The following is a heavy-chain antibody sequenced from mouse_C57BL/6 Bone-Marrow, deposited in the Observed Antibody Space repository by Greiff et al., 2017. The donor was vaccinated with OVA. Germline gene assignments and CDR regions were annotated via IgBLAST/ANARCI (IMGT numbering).Heavy chain of an antibody. CDR2: ISYSGST. J-gene: IGHJ3*01. CDR1: GYSITSGYD. D-gene: IGHD2-14*01. V-gene: IGHV3-1*01. Sequence: EVKLMESGPGMVKPSQSLSLTCTVTGYSITSGYDWHWIRHFPGNKLEWMGYISYSGSTNYNPSFKSRISITHDTSKNQFFLKVNTETTGETARCFCARGGVRPAWGAYGGRGTLVTVS. CDR3: ARGGVRPAWGAY.